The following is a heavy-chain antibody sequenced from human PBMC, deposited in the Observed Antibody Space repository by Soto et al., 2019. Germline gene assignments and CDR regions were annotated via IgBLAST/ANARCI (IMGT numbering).Heavy chain of an antibody. D-gene: IGHD2-2*01. CDR3: ARNGGYCSSASCFANWFDP. CDR1: GGSISSSDYY. J-gene: IGHJ5*02. CDR2: IYYSGST. V-gene: IGHV4-39*01. Sequence: PSETLSLTCTVSGGSISSSDYYWGWLRQPPGKGLEWIGSIYYSGSTYYNPSLKSRVTISVDTSKNQFSLKLISVTAADTAVYDCARNGGYCSSASCFANWFDPWGQGTLVTVSS.